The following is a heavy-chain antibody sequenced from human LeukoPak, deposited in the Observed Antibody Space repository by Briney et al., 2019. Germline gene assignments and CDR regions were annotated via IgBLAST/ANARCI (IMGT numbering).Heavy chain of an antibody. J-gene: IGHJ4*02. CDR2: IRYDGSNK. V-gene: IGHV3-30*02. CDR1: GFTFSSYG. CDR3: ANYYNDYDFWSGYPRVEPSDY. Sequence: GGSLRLSCAASGFTFSSYGMHWVRQAPGKGLEWVAFIRYDGSNKYYADSVKGRFTISRDNSKNTLYLQMNSLRAEDTAVYYCANYYNDYDFWSGYPRVEPSDYWGQGTLVTVSS. D-gene: IGHD3-3*01.